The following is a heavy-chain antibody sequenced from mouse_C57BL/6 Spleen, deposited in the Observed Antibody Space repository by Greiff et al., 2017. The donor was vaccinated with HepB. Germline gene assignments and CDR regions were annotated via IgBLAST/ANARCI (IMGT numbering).Heavy chain of an antibody. CDR1: GYSITSGYY. Sequence: VQLQESGPGLVKPSQSLSLTCSVTGYSITSGYYWNWIRQFPGNKLEWMGYISYDGSNNYNPSLKNRISITRDTSKNQFFLKLNSVTTEDTATYYCARETTVVATDYAMDYWGQGTSVTVSS. CDR2: ISYDGSN. V-gene: IGHV3-6*01. CDR3: ARETTVVATDYAMDY. J-gene: IGHJ4*01. D-gene: IGHD1-1*01.